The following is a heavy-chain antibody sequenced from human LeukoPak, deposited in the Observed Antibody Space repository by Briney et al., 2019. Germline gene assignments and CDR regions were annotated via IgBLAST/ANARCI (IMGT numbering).Heavy chain of an antibody. V-gene: IGHV3-7*03. Sequence: GGPLRLSCAASGFTFSTSWMNWVRQAPGKGLEWVANINQDGSEKYYVDSVKGRFSISRDNSKNTLYLQMNSLRAEDTAVYYCAKRRRSSGYPPHYWVQGTLVTVSS. J-gene: IGHJ4*02. CDR3: AKRRRSSGYPPHY. D-gene: IGHD3-22*01. CDR2: INQDGSEK. CDR1: GFTFSTSW.